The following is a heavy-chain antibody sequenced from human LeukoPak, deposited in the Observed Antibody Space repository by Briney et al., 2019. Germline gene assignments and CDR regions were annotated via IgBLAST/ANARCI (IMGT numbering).Heavy chain of an antibody. Sequence: ASVKVSCKASGYTFTDYYMHRVRQAPGQGLEWMGWINPNSGGTNYAQKFQGRVTMTRDTSISTAYMELSRVRSDDTAVYYCARGGRSIFGVADYWGQGTLVTVSS. J-gene: IGHJ4*02. V-gene: IGHV1-2*02. D-gene: IGHD3-3*01. CDR1: GYTFTDYY. CDR2: INPNSGGT. CDR3: ARGGRSIFGVADY.